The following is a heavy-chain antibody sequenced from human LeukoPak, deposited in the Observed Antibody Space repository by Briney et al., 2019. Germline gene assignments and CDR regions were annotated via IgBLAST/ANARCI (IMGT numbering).Heavy chain of an antibody. CDR2: ISYSSRTT. V-gene: IGHV3-48*01. J-gene: IGHJ4*02. Sequence: AGSLRLSCSASGFSFSNYNMNWVRQAPGKGLEWISYISYSSRTTHYADSLKGRFTISRDNAANSLYLQMNSLRAEDTAVYYCARGQVYYDSSGYHFDYWGQGTLVTVSS. D-gene: IGHD3-22*01. CDR3: ARGQVYYDSSGYHFDY. CDR1: GFSFSNYN.